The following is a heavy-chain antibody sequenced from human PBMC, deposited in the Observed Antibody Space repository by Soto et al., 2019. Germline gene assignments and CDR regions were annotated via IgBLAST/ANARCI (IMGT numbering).Heavy chain of an antibody. CDR1: GFTFDDYA. CDR3: AKDIDYYGSGSPEGYYFDY. CDR2: ISWNSGSI. J-gene: IGHJ4*02. V-gene: IGHV3-9*01. Sequence: GGSLRLSCAASGFTFDDYAMHRVRQAPGKGLEWVSGISWNSGSIGYADSVKGRFTISRDNAKNSLYLQMNSLRAEDTALYYCAKDIDYYGSGSPEGYYFDYWGQGTLVTVSS. D-gene: IGHD3-10*01.